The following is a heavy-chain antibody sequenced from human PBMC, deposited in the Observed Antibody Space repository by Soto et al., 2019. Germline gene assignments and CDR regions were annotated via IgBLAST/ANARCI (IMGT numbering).Heavy chain of an antibody. CDR2: INPNSGGT. Sequence: QVQLVQSGAEVKEPGASLKVSCKASGYSFTAYYLHWVRQAHGQGPEWMGWINPNSGGTNYAQKFEGRVTMTMDTSTSTVHMELSSLTSDDTAVDYCARKKSGDSVLVKYWGQGTPVTVSS. J-gene: IGHJ4*02. CDR1: GYSFTAYY. CDR3: ARKKSGDSVLVKY. D-gene: IGHD2-15*01. V-gene: IGHV1-2*02.